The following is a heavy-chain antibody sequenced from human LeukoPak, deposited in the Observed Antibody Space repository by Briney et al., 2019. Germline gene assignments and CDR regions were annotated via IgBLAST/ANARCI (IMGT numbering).Heavy chain of an antibody. D-gene: IGHD2-15*01. Sequence: SETLSLTCTVSGGSISSYYWSWIRQPPGKGLEWIGYIYYSGSTYYNPSLKSRVTISVDTSKNQFSLKLSSVTAADTAVYYCARHVRYCSGGSCHSTYFDYWGQGTLVTVSS. CDR2: IYYSGST. J-gene: IGHJ4*02. CDR1: GGSISSYY. CDR3: ARHVRYCSGGSCHSTYFDY. V-gene: IGHV4-59*08.